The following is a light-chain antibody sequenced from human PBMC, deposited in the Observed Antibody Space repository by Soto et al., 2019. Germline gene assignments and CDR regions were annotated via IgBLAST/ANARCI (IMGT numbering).Light chain of an antibody. CDR1: QTISRW. J-gene: IGKJ1*01. V-gene: IGKV1-5*01. Sequence: DIHMTQSPSTLSASVGNIFTITCRASQTISRWLAWYQQKPGKAPNLLIYDASSLESGVPSRFSGSASGTEFPLTISSLKPDDVGTYYCQQYNTYWTFGQGTKVDI. CDR3: QQYNTYWT. CDR2: DAS.